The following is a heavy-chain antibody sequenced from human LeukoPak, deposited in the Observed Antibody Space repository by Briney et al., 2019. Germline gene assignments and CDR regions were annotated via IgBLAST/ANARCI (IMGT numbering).Heavy chain of an antibody. Sequence: GASLRLSCEASGFKFGTYAMTWVRQAPGKGLEWVSTLSGTGGSTYYADSVKGRFTISRDNSENTLFLQMNSLKAEDTAIYYCAKNRRVEATPVDYWGRGTLVTVSS. D-gene: IGHD2-15*01. J-gene: IGHJ4*02. V-gene: IGHV3-23*01. CDR3: AKNRRVEATPVDY. CDR2: LSGTGGST. CDR1: GFKFGTYA.